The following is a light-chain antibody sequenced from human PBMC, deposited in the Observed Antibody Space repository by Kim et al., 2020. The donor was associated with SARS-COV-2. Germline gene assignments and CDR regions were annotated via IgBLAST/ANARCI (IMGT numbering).Light chain of an antibody. Sequence: SASVGDRVTISCRASQSVSGWFAWYQQKPGKSPKLLIYKASTSEGGVPSRFSGSETRTEFTLTITSLQTDDVATYYCQQYHTYLYTFGQGTKLEI. CDR3: QQYHTYLYT. J-gene: IGKJ2*01. V-gene: IGKV1-5*03. CDR1: QSVSGW. CDR2: KAS.